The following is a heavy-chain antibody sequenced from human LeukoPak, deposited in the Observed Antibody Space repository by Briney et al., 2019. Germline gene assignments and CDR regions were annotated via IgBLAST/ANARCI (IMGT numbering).Heavy chain of an antibody. CDR1: GYSFTSYW. V-gene: IGHV5-51*01. CDR3: ARRAGYCSGGSCPANWFDP. J-gene: IGHJ5*02. CDR2: IYPGDSDI. D-gene: IGHD2-15*01. Sequence: GESLKISCKGSGYSFTSYWIGWVRQMPGKGLEWMGIIYPGDSDIRYSPSFQGQVTISVDRSISTAYLRWSSLKASDTAIYYCARRAGYCSGGSCPANWFDPWGQGTLVTVSS.